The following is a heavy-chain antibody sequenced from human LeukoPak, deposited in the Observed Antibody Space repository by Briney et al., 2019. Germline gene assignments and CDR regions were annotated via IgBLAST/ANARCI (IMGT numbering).Heavy chain of an antibody. Sequence: GGSLRLSCAASGFTFNTYSMIWVRQAPGKGLEWVSFISSGSSHTFYADSVKGRFTTSRDNAKNSLYLQMNSLRAEDTAVYFCAREDFTVTGAFDYWGQGTLVTVSS. D-gene: IGHD4-17*01. CDR1: GFTFNTYS. CDR2: ISSGSSHT. J-gene: IGHJ4*02. CDR3: AREDFTVTGAFDY. V-gene: IGHV3-21*01.